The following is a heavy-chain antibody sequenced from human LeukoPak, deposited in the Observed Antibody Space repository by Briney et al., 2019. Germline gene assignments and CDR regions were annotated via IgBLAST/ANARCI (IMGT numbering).Heavy chain of an antibody. J-gene: IGHJ3*02. CDR1: GFTSSDYY. D-gene: IGHD4-17*01. CDR2: ISSSSSYI. Sequence: GGSLRLSCAASGFTSSDYYMSWIRQAPGKGLEWVSSISSSSSYIYYADSVKGRFTISRDNARNSLYLLMNSLRAEDTAVYYCARNKWVGDYGDEDAFDIWGQGTMVTVSS. CDR3: ARNKWVGDYGDEDAFDI. V-gene: IGHV3-11*06.